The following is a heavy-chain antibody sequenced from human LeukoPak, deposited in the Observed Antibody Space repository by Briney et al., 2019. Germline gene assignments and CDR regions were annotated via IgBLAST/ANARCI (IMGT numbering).Heavy chain of an antibody. CDR2: INPSGGST. CDR3: AREMVAGIADY. CDR1: GYTFTSYY. D-gene: IGHD6-13*01. Sequence: ASVKVSCKASGYTFTSYYVHWVRQAPGQGLEWMGIINPSGGSTSYAQKFQGRATMTRDTSTSTVYMELSSLRSEDTAVYYCAREMVAGIADYWGQGTLVTVSS. J-gene: IGHJ4*02. V-gene: IGHV1-46*01.